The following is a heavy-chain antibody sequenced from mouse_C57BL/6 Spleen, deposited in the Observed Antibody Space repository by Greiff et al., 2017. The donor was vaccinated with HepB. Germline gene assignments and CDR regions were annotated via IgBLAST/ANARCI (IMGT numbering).Heavy chain of an antibody. Sequence: VKLMESGPELVKPGASVKISCKASGYAFSSSWMNWVKQRPGKGLEWIGRIYPGDGDTNYNGKFKGKATLTTDKSSSTAYMELSSLTSEDSAVYFCARLSYAMDDWGLGTSVTVSS. CDR3: ARLSYAMDD. CDR2: IYPGDGDT. J-gene: IGHJ4*01. V-gene: IGHV1-82*01. CDR1: GYAFSSSW.